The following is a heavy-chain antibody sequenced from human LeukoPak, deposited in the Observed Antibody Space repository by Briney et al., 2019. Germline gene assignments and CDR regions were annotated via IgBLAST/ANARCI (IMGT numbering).Heavy chain of an antibody. J-gene: IGHJ4*02. Sequence: SETLSLTCTVSGGSISSHYWSWIRQTPEKGLEWIGYIYHSGSTDYNPSLKSRVTISADTSKSQYSLKLSSATAADTAVYYCARSLRTAADYWGQGTLVTVSS. CDR3: ARSLRTAADY. D-gene: IGHD6-13*01. CDR2: IYHSGST. V-gene: IGHV4-59*11. CDR1: GGSISSHY.